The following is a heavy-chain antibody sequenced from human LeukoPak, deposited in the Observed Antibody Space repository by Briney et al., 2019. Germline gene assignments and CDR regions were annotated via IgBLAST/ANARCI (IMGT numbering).Heavy chain of an antibody. CDR2: VSWNSGSI. CDR1: GFTFDGYV. V-gene: IGHV3-9*01. J-gene: IGHJ6*02. Sequence: GGSLRLSCAASGFTFDGYVMNWVRQAPGKGLEWVSGVSWNSGSIGYADSVKGRFTISRDNAKNSLYLQMNSLRAEDTALYYCAKETGYYGMDVWGQGTTVTVSS. CDR3: AKETGYYGMDV.